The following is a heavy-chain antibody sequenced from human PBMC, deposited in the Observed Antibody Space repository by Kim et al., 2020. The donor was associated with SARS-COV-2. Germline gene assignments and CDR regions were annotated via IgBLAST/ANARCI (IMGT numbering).Heavy chain of an antibody. V-gene: IGHV4-31*02. Sequence: PSLKSRVTISVDTSKNQFSLKLSSVTAADTAVYYCARGGGYTREENYFDYWGQGTLVTVSS. CDR3: ARGGGYTREENYFDY. J-gene: IGHJ4*02. D-gene: IGHD2-15*01.